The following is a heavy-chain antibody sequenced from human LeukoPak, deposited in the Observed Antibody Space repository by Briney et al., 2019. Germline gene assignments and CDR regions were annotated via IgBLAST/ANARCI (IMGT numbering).Heavy chain of an antibody. Sequence: GGSLRLSCAASGFTFSSYGMHWVRQAPGKGLEWVAFIQYDGKNKYYADSVKGRFTISRDNSKNTLYLQMNSLRDDDTAVYYCARGDYDGSGSLIYWGQGTLVTVSS. D-gene: IGHD3-22*01. J-gene: IGHJ4*02. CDR3: ARGDYDGSGSLIY. CDR1: GFTFSSYG. CDR2: IQYDGKNK. V-gene: IGHV3-30*02.